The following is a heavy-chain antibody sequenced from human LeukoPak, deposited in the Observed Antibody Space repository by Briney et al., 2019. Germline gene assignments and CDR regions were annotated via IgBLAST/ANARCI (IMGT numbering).Heavy chain of an antibody. J-gene: IGHJ3*02. CDR2: ISSSGSTI. CDR1: GFTFSDYY. Sequence: GGSLRLSCAASGFTFSDYYMSWIRQAPGKGLEWVSYISSSGSTIYYADSVKGRFTISRDNAKSSLCLQMNSLRAEDTAVYYCARQYAGRYYYDKYAFDIWGQGTMVTVSS. CDR3: ARQYAGRYYYDKYAFDI. D-gene: IGHD3-22*01. V-gene: IGHV3-11*01.